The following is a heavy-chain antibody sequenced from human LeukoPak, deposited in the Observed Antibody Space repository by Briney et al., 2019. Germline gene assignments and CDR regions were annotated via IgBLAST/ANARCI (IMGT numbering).Heavy chain of an antibody. CDR3: ARVVVVPAAQYAFDI. CDR2: IYYSGST. J-gene: IGHJ3*02. D-gene: IGHD2-2*01. V-gene: IGHV4-59*01. Sequence: SETLSLTCTVSGGSISSYYWSWIRQPPGRGLEWIGYIYYSGSTNYNPSLKSRVTISVDTSKNQFSLKLSSVTAADTAVYYCARVVVVPAAQYAFDIWGQGTMVTVSS. CDR1: GGSISSYY.